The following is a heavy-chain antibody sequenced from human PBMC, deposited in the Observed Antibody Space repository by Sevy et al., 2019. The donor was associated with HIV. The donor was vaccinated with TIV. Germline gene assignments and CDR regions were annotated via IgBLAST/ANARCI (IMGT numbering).Heavy chain of an antibody. CDR2: ISGSGGST. D-gene: IGHD3-3*01. CDR1: GFTFSSYA. V-gene: IGHV3-23*01. J-gene: IGHJ4*02. CDR3: AGIFGELFDY. Sequence: GGSLRLSCAASGFTFSSYAMSWVRQAPGKGLEWVSDISGSGGSTYYADSVKGRFTISRDNSKNTLYLQMNSLRAEDTAVYYCAGIFGELFDYWGQGTLVTVSS.